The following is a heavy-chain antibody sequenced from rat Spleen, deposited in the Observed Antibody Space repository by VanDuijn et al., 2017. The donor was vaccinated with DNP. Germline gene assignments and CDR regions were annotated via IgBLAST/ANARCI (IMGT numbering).Heavy chain of an antibody. J-gene: IGHJ3*01. D-gene: IGHD1-1*01. V-gene: IGHV5-25*01. Sequence: EVQLVESGGGLVQPGRSLKLSCAASGFTFSNYYMAWVRQAPKKGLEWVASISPSGSRTYYPDSVKGRFTISRDNAKSGLYLQMNSLKSEDTTTYYCARHGYYNASDWFAYWGQGTLVTVSS. CDR2: ISPSGSRT. CDR3: ARHGYYNASDWFAY. CDR1: GFTFSNYY.